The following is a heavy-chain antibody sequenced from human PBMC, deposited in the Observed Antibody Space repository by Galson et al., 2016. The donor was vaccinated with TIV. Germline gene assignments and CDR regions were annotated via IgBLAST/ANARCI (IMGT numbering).Heavy chain of an antibody. D-gene: IGHD2-2*01. CDR1: GYSFSRHA. CDR2: INTNTGNP. J-gene: IGHJ5*02. Sequence: SVKVSCKASGYSFSRHALNWVRQAPGKGLEWMGWINTNTGNPTYAQGCTGRSVFSLDTSVSTSYLQISSLKAEDTTVYYCARDRYCSSVSCSFDNNWFDPWGQGTLVTVSS. CDR3: ARDRYCSSVSCSFDNNWFDP. V-gene: IGHV7-4-1*02.